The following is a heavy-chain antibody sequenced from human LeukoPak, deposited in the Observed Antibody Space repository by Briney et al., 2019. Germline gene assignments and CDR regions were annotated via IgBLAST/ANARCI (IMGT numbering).Heavy chain of an antibody. J-gene: IGHJ3*02. Sequence: ESLEISCKGSGYSLTSYWIAWVPQMPGKGLEWMGIIYPGDSYSTYSTPSQGQVTISADKSISTAYLQWRSLKASDTAMYYCARRSGSDALDIWGQRTMLTVSS. CDR1: GYSLTSYW. CDR2: IYPGDSYS. D-gene: IGHD3-10*01. V-gene: IGHV5-51*01. CDR3: ARRSGSDALDI.